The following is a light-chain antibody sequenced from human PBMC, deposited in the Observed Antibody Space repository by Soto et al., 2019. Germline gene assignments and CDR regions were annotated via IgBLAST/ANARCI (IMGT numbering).Light chain of an antibody. CDR3: QQYGSSPLT. J-gene: IGKJ3*01. CDR1: QSVSSSY. Sequence: EIVLTQAPGTLSLSPGERATLSCRASQSVSSSYLAWYQQKPVHAPRLLIYGASSRATGIPDRFSGSGSGTDFTLTISRLETDDVAVYYCQQYGSSPLTFGPGTKVEIK. V-gene: IGKV3-20*01. CDR2: GAS.